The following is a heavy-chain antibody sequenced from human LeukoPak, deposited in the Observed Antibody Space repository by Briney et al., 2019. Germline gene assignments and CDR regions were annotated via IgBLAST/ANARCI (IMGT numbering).Heavy chain of an antibody. V-gene: IGHV4-39*07. J-gene: IGHJ4*02. CDR3: ARGPLLDTVTTEIFDY. Sequence: ASETLSLTCTVSGGSISSSSYYWGWICQPPGKGLEWIGSIYYSGSTYHNSSLKSRVTISIDTSKNQFSLKLSSVTAADTAVYYCARGPLLDTVTTEIFDYWGQGTLVTVSS. D-gene: IGHD4-17*01. CDR1: GGSISSSSYY. CDR2: IYYSGST.